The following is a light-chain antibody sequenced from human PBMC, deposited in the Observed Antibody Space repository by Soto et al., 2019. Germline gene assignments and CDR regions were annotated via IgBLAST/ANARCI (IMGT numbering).Light chain of an antibody. CDR3: QQYGSSPPLT. Sequence: EMVLTQSPGTLSLSPGQRATLSCRASQSVRSSSLAWYPQKPGQAPRLLIYGASSRSTGIPDRFSGSGSGTDFTLTISRQEPDDFSVYYGQQYGSSPPLTFGQGTLLEI. J-gene: IGKJ5*01. CDR2: GAS. CDR1: QSVRSSS. V-gene: IGKV3-20*01.